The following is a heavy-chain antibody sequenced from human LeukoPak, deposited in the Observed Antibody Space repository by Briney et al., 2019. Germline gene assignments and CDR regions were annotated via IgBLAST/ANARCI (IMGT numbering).Heavy chain of an antibody. Sequence: GESLKISCQGSGYTFTSYWIAWVRQMPGKGLEWMGIIFPGDSDTRYSPSFRGQVTISADKSTSTAYLRWNSLKASDTAMYYCARRQAGTTWTKWLDPWGQGTLVTVSS. CDR3: ARRQAGTTWTKWLDP. J-gene: IGHJ5*02. CDR2: IFPGDSDT. CDR1: GYTFTSYW. V-gene: IGHV5-51*01. D-gene: IGHD1-7*01.